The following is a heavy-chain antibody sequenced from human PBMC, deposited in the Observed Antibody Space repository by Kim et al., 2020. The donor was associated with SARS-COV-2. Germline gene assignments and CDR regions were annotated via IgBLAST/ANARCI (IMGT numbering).Heavy chain of an antibody. CDR3: ARSLGSGWPALTSPDY. CDR1: GFTFSSYG. D-gene: IGHD6-19*01. Sequence: GGSLRLSCAASGFTFSSYGMHWVRQAPGKGLEWVAVISYDGSNKYYADSVKGRFTISRDNSKNTLYLQMNSLRAEDTAVYYCARSLGSGWPALTSPDYWGQGTLVTVSS. CDR2: ISYDGSNK. J-gene: IGHJ4*02. V-gene: IGHV3-33*05.